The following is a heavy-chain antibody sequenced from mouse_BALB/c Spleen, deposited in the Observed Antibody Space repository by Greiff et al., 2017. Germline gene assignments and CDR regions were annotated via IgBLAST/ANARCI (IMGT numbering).Heavy chain of an antibody. CDR3: AIYYRYDEFAY. D-gene: IGHD2-14*01. Sequence: VQLKESGPGLVKPSQSLSLTCSVTGYSITSGYYWNWIRQFPGNKLEWMGYISYDGSNNYNPSLKNRISITRDTSKNQFFLKLNSVTTEDTATYYCAIYYRYDEFAYWGQGTLVTVSA. J-gene: IGHJ3*01. CDR1: GYSITSGYY. V-gene: IGHV3-6*02. CDR2: ISYDGSN.